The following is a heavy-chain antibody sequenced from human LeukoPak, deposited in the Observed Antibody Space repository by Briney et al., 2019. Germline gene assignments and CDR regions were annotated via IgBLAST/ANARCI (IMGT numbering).Heavy chain of an antibody. Sequence: PSETLSLTCTVSGGSISSGGYYWSWIRQHPGKGLEWIGYIYYSGSTYYNPSLKSRVTISVDTSKNQFSLKLSSVTAADTAVYYCARDSIAVAGPDYWGQGTLVTVSS. CDR3: ARDSIAVAGPDY. V-gene: IGHV4-31*03. J-gene: IGHJ4*02. D-gene: IGHD6-19*01. CDR1: GGSISSGGYY. CDR2: IYYSGST.